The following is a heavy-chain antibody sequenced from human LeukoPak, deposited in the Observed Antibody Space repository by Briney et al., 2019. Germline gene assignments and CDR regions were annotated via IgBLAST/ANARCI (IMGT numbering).Heavy chain of an antibody. V-gene: IGHV1-18*01. CDR2: ISAYNGNT. J-gene: IGHJ6*02. Sequence: GASVKVSCKASGYTFTSYGISWVRQAPGQGLEGMGWISAYNGNTNYAQKLQGRVTMTTDTSTSTAYMELRSLRSDDTAVYYCARFDLGYCSSTSCYTYYYYYGMDVWGQGTTVTVSS. CDR3: ARFDLGYCSSTSCYTYYYYYGMDV. D-gene: IGHD2-2*02. CDR1: GYTFTSYG.